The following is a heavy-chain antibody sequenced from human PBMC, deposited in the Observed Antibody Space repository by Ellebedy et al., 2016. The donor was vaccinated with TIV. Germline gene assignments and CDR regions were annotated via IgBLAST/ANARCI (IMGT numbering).Heavy chain of an antibody. CDR2: IFYTGST. V-gene: IGHV4-39*07. D-gene: IGHD1-1*01. CDR1: GGSVSSSNYY. CDR3: AGLGGPTVVYAFDI. J-gene: IGHJ3*02. Sequence: SETLSLXXSVSGGSVSSSNYYWGWIRQPPGKGLEWVGSIFYTGSTYYNPSLKSRVTISVDTSKNQFSLRLTSVTAADTAVYYCAGLGGPTVVYAFDIWGQGTLVTVSS.